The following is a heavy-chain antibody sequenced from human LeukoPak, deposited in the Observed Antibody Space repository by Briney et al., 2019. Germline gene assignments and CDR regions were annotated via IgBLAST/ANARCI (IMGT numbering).Heavy chain of an antibody. J-gene: IGHJ4*02. Sequence: GGSLRLSCAASGFTFSSHAMSWVRRAPGKGLEWVSAISGSGGSTYSADSVKGRFTISRDNSKNTLYLQMNSLRAEDTAVYYCAKEMSDYGDTAYFDYWGQGTLVTVSS. D-gene: IGHD4-17*01. CDR1: GFTFSSHA. CDR2: ISGSGGST. V-gene: IGHV3-23*01. CDR3: AKEMSDYGDTAYFDY.